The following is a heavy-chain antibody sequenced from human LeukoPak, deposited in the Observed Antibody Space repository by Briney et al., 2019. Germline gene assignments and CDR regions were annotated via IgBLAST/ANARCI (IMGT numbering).Heavy chain of an antibody. J-gene: IGHJ4*02. V-gene: IGHV4-39*07. D-gene: IGHD3-10*01. Sequence: SETLSLTCTVSGGSISSSSYYWGWIRQPPGKGLEWIGSIYYSGSTYYNPSLKSRVTISVDTSKNQFSLKLSSVTAADTAVYYCAREGRVLWFGELLSYFDYWGQGTLVTVSS. CDR3: AREGRVLWFGELLSYFDY. CDR1: GGSISSSSYY. CDR2: IYYSGST.